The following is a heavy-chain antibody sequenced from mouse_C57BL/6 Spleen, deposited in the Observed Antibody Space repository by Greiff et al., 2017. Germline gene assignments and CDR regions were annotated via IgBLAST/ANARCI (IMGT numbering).Heavy chain of an antibody. J-gene: IGHJ4*01. D-gene: IGHD2-1*01. CDR3: ASLYDGGNYGSYTIDY. Sequence: QVQLQQSDAELVKPGASVKLSCKASGYTFTDYTIHWMKQRPEQGLEWIGYIYPRDGSTEYTEKFKGKATLTADKSSNTAYMQLNSLTSEDSAVYFCASLYDGGNYGSYTIDYWGQGTSVTVSS. V-gene: IGHV1-78*01. CDR2: IYPRDGST. CDR1: GYTFTDYT.